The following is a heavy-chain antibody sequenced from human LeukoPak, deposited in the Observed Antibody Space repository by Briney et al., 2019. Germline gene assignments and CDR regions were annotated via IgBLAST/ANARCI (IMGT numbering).Heavy chain of an antibody. V-gene: IGHV3-66*01. J-gene: IGHJ6*02. Sequence: QPGGSLRLSCAASGFSVGSNYMTWVRQAPGKGLEWVSLIYSGSRTSYADSVKGRFTISRDNSKNTVYLQMNSLRAEDTAVYYCARVGPHRDYYYYGMDVWGQGTTVTVSS. CDR2: IYSGSRT. D-gene: IGHD3-10*01. CDR3: ARVGPHRDYYYYGMDV. CDR1: GFSVGSNY.